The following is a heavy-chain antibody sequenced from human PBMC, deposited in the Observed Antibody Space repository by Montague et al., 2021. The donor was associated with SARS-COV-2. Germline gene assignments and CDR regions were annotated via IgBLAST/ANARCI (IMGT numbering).Heavy chain of an antibody. CDR2: TYYRSKWYN. CDR1: GDSVSSNIAT. CDR3: ARIPVGSKYYFDF. Sequence: CAISGDSVSSNIATWNWIRQSPSRGLEWLGRTYYRSKWYNDYAESVKSRITIDPDTSKHQFPLHLNSVTPEDTAVYYCARIPVGSKYYFDFWGQGTLDTVSS. J-gene: IGHJ4*02. V-gene: IGHV6-1*01. D-gene: IGHD2-2*01.